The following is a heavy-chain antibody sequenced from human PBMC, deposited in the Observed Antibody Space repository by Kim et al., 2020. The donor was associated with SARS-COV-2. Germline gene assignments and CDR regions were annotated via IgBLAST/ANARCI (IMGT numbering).Heavy chain of an antibody. Sequence: AVSVKSRITINPDTSKNQFSLQLNSVTPEDTAVYYCARGSSGETMRAFDIWGQGTMVTVSS. V-gene: IGHV6-1*01. CDR3: ARGSSGETMRAFDI. J-gene: IGHJ3*02. D-gene: IGHD6-25*01.